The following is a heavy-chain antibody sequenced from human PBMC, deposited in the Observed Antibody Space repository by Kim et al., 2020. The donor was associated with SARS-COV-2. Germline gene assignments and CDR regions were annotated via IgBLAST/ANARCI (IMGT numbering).Heavy chain of an antibody. CDR3: AKDRVGSGWRSEIFDY. D-gene: IGHD6-19*01. CDR2: ISGSGGST. J-gene: IGHJ4*02. V-gene: IGHV3-23*01. Sequence: GGSLRLSCAASGFTFSSYAMSWVRQAPGKGLEWVSAISGSGGSTYYADSVKGRFTISRDNSKNTLYLQMNSLRAEDTAVYYCAKDRVGSGWRSEIFDYWGQGPLVTVSS. CDR1: GFTFSSYA.